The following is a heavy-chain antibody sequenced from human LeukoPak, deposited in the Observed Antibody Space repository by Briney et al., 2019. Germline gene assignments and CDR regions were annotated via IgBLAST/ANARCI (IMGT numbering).Heavy chain of an antibody. Sequence: SGGSLRLSCAASGFTFISYAMSWVRQAPGKGLEWVSSISGSGDYIYYADSVKGRFTISRDNSKNTLYLQMNSLRVEDTAVYYCAKGRVLRYFDWSHWGQGTLVTVSS. J-gene: IGHJ4*02. D-gene: IGHD3-9*01. CDR1: GFTFISYA. CDR2: ISGSGDYI. CDR3: AKGRVLRYFDWSH. V-gene: IGHV3-23*01.